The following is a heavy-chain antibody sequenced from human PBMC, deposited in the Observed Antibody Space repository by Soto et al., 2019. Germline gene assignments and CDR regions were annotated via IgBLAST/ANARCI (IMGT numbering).Heavy chain of an antibody. CDR3: ARRLRYCSGGSCYPHDY. V-gene: IGHV4-39*01. Sequence: QLQLQESGPGLVKPSETLSLTCTVSGGSISSSSYYWGWIRQPPGKGREWIGSIYYSGSTYYNPSLKSRVTISVDTSKNQFSLKLSSVTAADTAVYYCARRLRYCSGGSCYPHDYWGQGTLVTVSS. D-gene: IGHD2-15*01. CDR1: GGSISSSSYY. J-gene: IGHJ4*02. CDR2: IYYSGST.